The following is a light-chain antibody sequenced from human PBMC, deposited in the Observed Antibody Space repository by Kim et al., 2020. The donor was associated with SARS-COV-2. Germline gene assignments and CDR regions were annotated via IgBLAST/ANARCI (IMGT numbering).Light chain of an antibody. V-gene: IGKV1-33*01. J-gene: IGKJ4*01. Sequence: EIQMTQTPSSLSASVGDRVTITCQASQDISNYLNWYQQKPGKAPKLLFYDASNLETGVPSRFSGSGSGTDFTFTISSLQPEDIATYYCQLYHSLLTFGGRAKVDIK. CDR2: DAS. CDR3: QLYHSLLT. CDR1: QDISNY.